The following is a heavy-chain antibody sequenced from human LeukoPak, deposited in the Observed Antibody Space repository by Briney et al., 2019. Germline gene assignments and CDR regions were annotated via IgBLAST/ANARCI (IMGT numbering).Heavy chain of an antibody. CDR2: IYSGGST. Sequence: PGGSLRLSCAASGFTVSSNYMSWVRQAPGKGLEWVSVIYSGGSTYYADSVKGRFTISRDNSKNTLYLQMNSLSAEDTAVYYCATFSYYYYMDVWGKGTTVTISS. V-gene: IGHV3-66*01. D-gene: IGHD3-3*02. CDR3: ATFSYYYYMDV. J-gene: IGHJ6*03. CDR1: GFTVSSNY.